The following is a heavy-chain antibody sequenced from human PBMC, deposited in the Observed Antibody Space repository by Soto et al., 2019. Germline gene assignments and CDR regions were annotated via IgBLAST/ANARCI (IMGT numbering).Heavy chain of an antibody. Sequence: QVQLVQSGAEVKEPGSSVKVSCKVSGGTFSSQTINWVRQVPGQGLEWMGSVIPIIGEGKYAQSFLGRVRITADRPTSTAPMGLSSLSSEDRAVFYCARPAVNDLDADSSAFDIWGQGTMVTVSS. D-gene: IGHD1-1*01. V-gene: IGHV1-69*02. CDR3: ARPAVNDLDADSSAFDI. J-gene: IGHJ3*02. CDR2: VIPIIGEG. CDR1: GGTFSSQT.